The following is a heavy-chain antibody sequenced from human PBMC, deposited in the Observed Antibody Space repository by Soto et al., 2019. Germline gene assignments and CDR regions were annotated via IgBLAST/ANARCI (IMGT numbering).Heavy chain of an antibody. CDR2: INPNIGGT. D-gene: IGHD3-22*01. CDR3: ARGAATKIVVVMYDALEI. V-gene: IGHV1-2*04. CDR1: GYTFTGYY. Sequence: ASVKVSCKASGYTFTGYYMHWVRQAPGQGLEWMGWINPNIGGTNYAQKFQGWVTMTRDTSTRTAYMELSRLRSDDTAVYYCARGAATKIVVVMYDALEIWGQGTMVTVSS. J-gene: IGHJ3*02.